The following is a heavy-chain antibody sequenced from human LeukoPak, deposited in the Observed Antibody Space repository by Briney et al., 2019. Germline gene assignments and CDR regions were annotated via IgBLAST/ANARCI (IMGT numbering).Heavy chain of an antibody. D-gene: IGHD1-26*01. Sequence: MPSETLSLTCTVSGGSISSSSYYWGWIRQPPGKGLEWIGSIYYSGSTYYNPSLKSRVTISVDTSKNQFSLKLSPVTAADTAVYYCARGPGIVGATYFDYWGQGTLVTVSS. CDR2: IYYSGST. V-gene: IGHV4-39*07. J-gene: IGHJ4*02. CDR1: GGSISSSSYY. CDR3: ARGPGIVGATYFDY.